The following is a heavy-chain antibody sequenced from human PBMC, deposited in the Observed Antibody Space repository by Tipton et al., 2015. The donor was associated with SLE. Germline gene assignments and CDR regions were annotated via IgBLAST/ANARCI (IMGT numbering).Heavy chain of an antibody. CDR1: GYSVSTGFY. J-gene: IGHJ5*02. CDR2: VYPSGDT. CDR3: ARGGASSKWLDP. V-gene: IGHV4-38-2*02. D-gene: IGHD6-6*01. Sequence: TLSLTCTVSGYSVSTGFYWGWIRQPPGKGLEWIGHVYPSGDTNYNPSLKTRVSISIDTPKNQISLKLNSVNAADTAIYYCARGGASSKWLDPWGQGTLVTVSS.